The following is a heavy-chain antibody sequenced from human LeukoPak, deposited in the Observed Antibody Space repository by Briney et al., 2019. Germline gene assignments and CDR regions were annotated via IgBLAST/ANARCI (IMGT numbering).Heavy chain of an antibody. V-gene: IGHV4-34*01. D-gene: IGHD5-12*01. Sequence: SETLSLTCAVYGGSFSGYYRSWIRQPPGKGLEWIGEINHSGSTNYSPSLKSRVTISENTSKNQFSLKLSSVTAADTAVYYCARLEGGEWLRYGGYWGQGTLVTVSS. CDR3: ARLEGGEWLRYGGY. J-gene: IGHJ4*02. CDR2: INHSGST. CDR1: GGSFSGYY.